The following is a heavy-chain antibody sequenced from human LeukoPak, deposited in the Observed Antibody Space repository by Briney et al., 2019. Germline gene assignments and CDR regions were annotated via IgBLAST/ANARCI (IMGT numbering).Heavy chain of an antibody. CDR2: IFHSGST. V-gene: IGHV4-4*02. Sequence: PSGTLSLTCAVSGGSISSNNWWSWVRQPPGKGLEWIGEIFHSGSTNYNPSPKSRVTISVDKSKNQFSLRLSSVTAADTAVYYCARVLSGSNFDYWGQGTLVTVSS. D-gene: IGHD3-22*01. CDR3: ARVLSGSNFDY. CDR1: GGSISSNNW. J-gene: IGHJ4*02.